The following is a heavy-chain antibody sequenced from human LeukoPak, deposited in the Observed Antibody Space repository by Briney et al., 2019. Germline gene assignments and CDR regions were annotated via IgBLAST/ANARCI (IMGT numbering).Heavy chain of an antibody. D-gene: IGHD6-19*01. J-gene: IGHJ4*02. CDR1: GFTFSDYY. V-gene: IGHV3-11*01. Sequence: GGSLRLSCAASGFTFSDYYMSWIRQAPGKGLEWVSYISSSASTLYYADSVKGRFTISRDNAKNSLYLQMNSLRAEDTAVYYCARDEIAVAVDCWGQGTLVTVSS. CDR3: ARDEIAVAVDC. CDR2: ISSSASTL.